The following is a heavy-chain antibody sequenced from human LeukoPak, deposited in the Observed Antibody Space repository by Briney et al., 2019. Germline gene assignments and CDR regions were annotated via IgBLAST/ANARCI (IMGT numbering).Heavy chain of an antibody. CDR1: GYTFTGYY. D-gene: IGHD3-16*01. J-gene: IGHJ4*02. Sequence: VASVKVSCKASGYTFTGYYMHWVRQAPGQGLEWMGWINPNSGGTNYAQKFQSRVTMTRDTSISTAYMELSRLRSDDTAVYYCARAYTETLGLYFDYWGQGTLVTVSS. CDR3: ARAYTETLGLYFDY. V-gene: IGHV1-2*02. CDR2: INPNSGGT.